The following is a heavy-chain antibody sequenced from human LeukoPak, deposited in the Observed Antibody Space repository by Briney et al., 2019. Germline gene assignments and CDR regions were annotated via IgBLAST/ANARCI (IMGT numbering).Heavy chain of an antibody. D-gene: IGHD3-3*01. CDR2: INHSGSS. Sequence: GSLRLSCAASEFTFNKAWMSWIRQPPGKGLEWIGEINHSGSSNYNPALKSRVTISVDTSKNQFSLKLSSVTAADTAVYYCARGSYYDFWSGLNGGHWFDPWGQGTLVTVSS. CDR1: EFTFNKAW. V-gene: IGHV4-34*01. CDR3: ARGSYYDFWSGLNGGHWFDP. J-gene: IGHJ5*02.